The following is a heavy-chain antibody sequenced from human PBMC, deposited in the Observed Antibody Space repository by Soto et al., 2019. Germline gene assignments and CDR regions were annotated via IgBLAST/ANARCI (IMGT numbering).Heavy chain of an antibody. V-gene: IGHV1-2*04. D-gene: IGHD2-15*01. Sequence: ASVKVSCKASGYTFTAYYMHWVRQAPGQGLEWMGWIAPNSGGTKYAQKFQGWVTMTRDTSISTAYMELSRLRSDDTAMYYCARRLRYCSGGSCYSDGYAFDIWGQGTMVTVSS. CDR2: IAPNSGGT. CDR3: ARRLRYCSGGSCYSDGYAFDI. CDR1: GYTFTAYY. J-gene: IGHJ3*02.